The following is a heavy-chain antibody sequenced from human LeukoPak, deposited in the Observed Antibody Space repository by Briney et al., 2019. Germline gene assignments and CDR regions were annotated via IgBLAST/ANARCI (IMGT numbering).Heavy chain of an antibody. CDR1: GFTFNNHA. V-gene: IGHV3-30-3*01. D-gene: IGHD7-27*01. Sequence: RGSLRLSCAASGFTFNNHAMHWVGQAPGKGREGGALISYDGRNKHYADSVEGRFTISRDNSKNTLDLQMDSLRIEDTAVYYCARDSITGDNAFDIWGQGTMVTVSS. J-gene: IGHJ3*02. CDR3: ARDSITGDNAFDI. CDR2: ISYDGRNK.